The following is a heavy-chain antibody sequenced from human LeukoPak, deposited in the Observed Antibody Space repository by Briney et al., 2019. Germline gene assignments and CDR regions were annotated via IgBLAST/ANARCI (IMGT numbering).Heavy chain of an antibody. CDR2: ISWNSGSI. J-gene: IGHJ5*02. CDR3: ARDYYDSSGSSWFDP. V-gene: IGHV3-9*01. D-gene: IGHD3-22*01. Sequence: SLRLSCIASGFTFDDYAMHWVRQAPGKGLEWVSGISWNSGSIGYADSVKGRFTISRDNAKNSLYLQMNSLRAADTAMYYCARDYYDSSGSSWFDPWGQGTLVTVSS. CDR1: GFTFDDYA.